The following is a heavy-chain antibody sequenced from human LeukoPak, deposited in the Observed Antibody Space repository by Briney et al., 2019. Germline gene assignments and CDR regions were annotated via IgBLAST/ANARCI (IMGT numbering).Heavy chain of an antibody. J-gene: IGHJ6*03. CDR1: GGSISSGGYY. V-gene: IGHV4-31*03. CDR2: IYYSGST. CDR3: ARKRYGSSSPYYYYMDV. Sequence: SQTLSLTCTVSGGSISSGGYYWSWIRQHPGKGLEWIGYIYYSGSTYYNPSLKSRVTISVDTSKNQFSLKLSSVTAADTAVYYCARKRYGSSSPYYYYMDVWGKGTTVTVSS. D-gene: IGHD6-6*01.